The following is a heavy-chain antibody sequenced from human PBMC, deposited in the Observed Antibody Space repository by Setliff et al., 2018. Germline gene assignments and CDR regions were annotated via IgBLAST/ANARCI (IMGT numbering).Heavy chain of an antibody. V-gene: IGHV3-21*01. Sequence: GGSLRLSCAASGFTFSRYWMNWVRQAPGKGLEWVSSTSSSSSYIYYADSVKGRFTISRDNAKNSLYLQMNSLRAEDTAVYYCAAARITIFGVVTPLDYWGQGTLVTVS. J-gene: IGHJ4*02. D-gene: IGHD3-3*01. CDR3: AAARITIFGVVTPLDY. CDR2: TSSSSSYI. CDR1: GFTFSRYW.